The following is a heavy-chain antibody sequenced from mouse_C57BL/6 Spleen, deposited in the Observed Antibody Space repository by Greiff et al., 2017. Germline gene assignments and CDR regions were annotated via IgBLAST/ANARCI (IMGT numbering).Heavy chain of an antibody. Sequence: QVQLQQSGPGLVQPSQSLSITCTVSGFSLTSYGVHWVRQSPGKGLEWLGVIWRGGSTDYNAAFISRLSISKDNSKSQVFFKMNSLQADDTAIYYCARNSGLYSNYCAMDYWGQGTSVTVSS. CDR2: IWRGGST. J-gene: IGHJ4*01. D-gene: IGHD2-5*01. CDR3: ARNSGLYSNYCAMDY. CDR1: GFSLTSYG. V-gene: IGHV2-2*01.